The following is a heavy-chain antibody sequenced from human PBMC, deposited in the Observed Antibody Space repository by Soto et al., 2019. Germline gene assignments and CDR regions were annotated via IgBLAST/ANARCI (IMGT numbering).Heavy chain of an antibody. Sequence: QVQLQESGPGLVKPSQTLSLTCTVSGGSISSGGYYWSWIRQHPGKGLEWIGYIYYSGSTYYNPSLEXRXTXAXYTSKNQFSLTLSSVTSADTAVYYCARVYYDFWSGYFAWFDPWGQGTPVTVSS. V-gene: IGHV4-31*03. CDR3: ARVYYDFWSGYFAWFDP. D-gene: IGHD3-3*01. CDR2: IYYSGST. CDR1: GGSISSGGYY. J-gene: IGHJ5*02.